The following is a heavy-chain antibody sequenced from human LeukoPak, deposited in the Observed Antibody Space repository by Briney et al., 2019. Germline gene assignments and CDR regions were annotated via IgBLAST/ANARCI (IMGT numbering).Heavy chain of an antibody. CDR1: GFTFSSYG. CDR3: ARVHKVTTVVTQTFDY. Sequence: GGSLRLSCAASGFTFSSYGMHWVRQAPGKGLEWVAFIRYDGSNKYYADSVKGRFTISRDNSKNTLYLQMNSLRAEDTAVYYCARVHKVTTVVTQTFDYWGQGTLVTVSS. D-gene: IGHD4-23*01. V-gene: IGHV3-30*02. CDR2: IRYDGSNK. J-gene: IGHJ4*02.